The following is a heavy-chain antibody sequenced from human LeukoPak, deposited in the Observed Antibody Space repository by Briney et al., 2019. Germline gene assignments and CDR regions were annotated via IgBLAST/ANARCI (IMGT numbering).Heavy chain of an antibody. CDR2: ISYSGNT. CDR3: ARRGYDSSGYYYAY. Sequence: SETLSLTCTVSGGSIISSDYHWGWVRQPPGKGLEWIGTISYSGNTDYNPSLRSRVTISVDTSKNQFSLKLSSVTAADTAVYYCARRGYDSSGYYYAYWGQGTLVTVSS. V-gene: IGHV4-39*01. J-gene: IGHJ4*02. CDR1: GGSIISSDYH. D-gene: IGHD3-22*01.